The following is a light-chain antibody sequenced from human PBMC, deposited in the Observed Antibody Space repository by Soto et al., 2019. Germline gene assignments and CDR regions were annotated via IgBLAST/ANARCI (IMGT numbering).Light chain of an antibody. Sequence: DIVLTQSPGTLSLSPGERATLSCRASQSVSSSYLAWYQQKPGQAPRLLIDGASSRATGIPDRFSGSGSGTDFTLTISRLEPEDFAVYYCQQYGSSPPLTCGGGTKVEIK. V-gene: IGKV3-20*01. CDR2: GAS. CDR1: QSVSSSY. J-gene: IGKJ4*01. CDR3: QQYGSSPPLT.